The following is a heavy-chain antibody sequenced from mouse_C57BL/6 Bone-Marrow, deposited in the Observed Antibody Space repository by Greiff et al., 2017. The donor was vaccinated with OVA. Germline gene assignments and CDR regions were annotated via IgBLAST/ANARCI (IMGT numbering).Heavy chain of an antibody. CDR3: ARGITTVVPFAY. CDR2: IYPGDGDT. D-gene: IGHD1-1*01. Sequence: QVQLQQSGPELVKPGASVKISCKASGYAFSSSWMNWVKQRPGKGLEWIGRIYPGDGDTNYNGKFKGKATLTADKSSSTAYMQLSSLTSEDSAVYFCARGITTVVPFAYWGQGTLVIVSA. CDR1: GYAFSSSW. V-gene: IGHV1-82*01. J-gene: IGHJ3*01.